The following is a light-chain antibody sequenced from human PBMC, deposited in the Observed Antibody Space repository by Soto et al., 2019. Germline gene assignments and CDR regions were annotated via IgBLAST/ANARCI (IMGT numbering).Light chain of an antibody. Sequence: EIMMTQSPDTLSVSPGERVALSCRASQGVSRDLAWYQQKPGQVPRLLMYHASTRATGIPARFSGSGSGTEFTLTISSLQSADFALYYCQQYNDWPRTFGQGTKVEIK. V-gene: IGKV3-15*01. CDR3: QQYNDWPRT. CDR1: QGVSRD. J-gene: IGKJ1*01. CDR2: HAS.